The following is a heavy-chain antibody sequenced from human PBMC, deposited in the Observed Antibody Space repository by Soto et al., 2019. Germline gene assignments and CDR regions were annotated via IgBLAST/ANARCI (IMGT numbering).Heavy chain of an antibody. J-gene: IGHJ4*02. V-gene: IGHV3-53*01. CDR2: IYSDDNT. CDR3: SRDWYGYKYFDF. Sequence: DVQLVKSGGGLIQPGGSLRLSCAASGITATNGHMSWVRQAPGKGLEWVSVIYSDDNTYYADSVKGRFTISRDTSKNTVYLQMNSLRAEDTAVYYGSRDWYGYKYFDFLDQGSLVTVSS. D-gene: IGHD4-17*01. CDR1: GITATNGH.